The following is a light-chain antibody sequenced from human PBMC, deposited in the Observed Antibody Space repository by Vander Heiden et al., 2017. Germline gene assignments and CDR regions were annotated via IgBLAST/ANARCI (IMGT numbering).Light chain of an antibody. V-gene: IGKV1-33*01. Sequence: DIQMTQSPSSLSASVGSSLTITCQASQDITNSLRWFQQRPGKAPNLLIYDASDLQTGVPSRFSGSGPGTHFTFTISSLQPEDIATYYCHQYSDLPLTFGGGTKVEIK. CDR3: HQYSDLPLT. J-gene: IGKJ4*01. CDR2: DAS. CDR1: QDITNS.